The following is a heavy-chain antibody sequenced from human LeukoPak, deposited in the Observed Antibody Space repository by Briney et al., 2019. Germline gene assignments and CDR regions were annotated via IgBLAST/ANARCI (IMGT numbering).Heavy chain of an antibody. V-gene: IGHV6-1*01. CDR1: GDSVSSNSAA. CDR2: TYYRSKWYN. D-gene: IGHD3-22*01. Sequence: SQTLSLTCAISGDSVSSNSAAWNWIRQSPSRGLEWLGRTYYRSKWYNDYAVSVKSRITINPDTSKNQFSLQLNSVTPEDTAVYYCARYYYYDSSGYYSPYYYYGMDVWGQGTTVTVSS. CDR3: ARYYYYDSSGYYSPYYYYGMDV. J-gene: IGHJ6*02.